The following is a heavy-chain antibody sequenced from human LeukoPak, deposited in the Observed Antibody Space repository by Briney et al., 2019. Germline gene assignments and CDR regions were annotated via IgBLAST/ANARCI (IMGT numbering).Heavy chain of an antibody. CDR2: IYYSGST. D-gene: IGHD6-13*01. CDR3: ARSTSWYSYFDF. V-gene: IGHV4-59*01. Sequence: SETLSLTCTVSGGSISSYCWSWIRQPPGKGLEWIGYIYYSGSTNCNPSLKSRVTISVDTSKTQFSLKLSSVTAADTAVYCCARSTSWYSYFDFWGQGALVTVSS. J-gene: IGHJ4*02. CDR1: GGSISSYC.